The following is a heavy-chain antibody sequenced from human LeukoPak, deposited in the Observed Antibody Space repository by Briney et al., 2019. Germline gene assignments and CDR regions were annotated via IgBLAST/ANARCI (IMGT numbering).Heavy chain of an antibody. J-gene: IGHJ3*02. CDR1: GFTFSSYA. CDR3: ARGSRSAFDI. V-gene: IGHV3-23*01. Sequence: TGGSLRLSCAASGFTFSSYAMSWVRQAPGKGLEWVSAISGSVGSTYYADSVKGRFTISRDNSKNTLYLQMNSLRAEDTAVYYCARGSRSAFDIWGQGTMVTVSS. CDR2: ISGSVGST. D-gene: IGHD1-26*01.